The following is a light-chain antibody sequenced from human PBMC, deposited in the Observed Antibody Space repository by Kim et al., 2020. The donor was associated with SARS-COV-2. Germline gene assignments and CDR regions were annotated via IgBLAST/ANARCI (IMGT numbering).Light chain of an antibody. CDR2: GAS. Sequence: SPGERATLACRASQSVSSSYLASYQQKPGQAPRLLIYGASSRATGIPDRFSGSGSGTDFTLTISRLEPEDFAVYYCQQYGSSPRTFGQGTKVDIK. CDR3: QQYGSSPRT. V-gene: IGKV3-20*01. CDR1: QSVSSSY. J-gene: IGKJ1*01.